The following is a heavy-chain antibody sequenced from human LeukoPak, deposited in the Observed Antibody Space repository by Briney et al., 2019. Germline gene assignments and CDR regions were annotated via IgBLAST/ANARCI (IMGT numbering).Heavy chain of an antibody. CDR3: ARVGNYEGYY. J-gene: IGHJ4*02. CDR1: GDSVSSGGYY. D-gene: IGHD3-3*01. V-gene: IGHV4-61*08. Sequence: NPSETLSLTCTVSGDSVSSGGYYWTWVRQPPGKGLEWIGYILNGVTTKYNPSLTSRVTISLDTSKNQFSLKVSSVTAAETAVYYCARVGNYEGYYWGQGTLVSVSS. CDR2: ILNGVTT.